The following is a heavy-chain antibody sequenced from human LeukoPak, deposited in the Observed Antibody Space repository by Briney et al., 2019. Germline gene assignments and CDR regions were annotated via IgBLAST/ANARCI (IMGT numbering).Heavy chain of an antibody. CDR2: ISAYNGNT. J-gene: IGHJ4*02. Sequence: ASVNVSCKASGYTFTSYGISWVRQAPGQGLEWVGWISAYNGNTNYAQKLEGRVTMTTDTSTSTAYMALSSLRSDDTAVYYCARDGDSGYSYGTSDYWGQGTLVTVSS. CDR3: ARDGDSGYSYGTSDY. D-gene: IGHD5-18*01. CDR1: GYTFTSYG. V-gene: IGHV1-18*01.